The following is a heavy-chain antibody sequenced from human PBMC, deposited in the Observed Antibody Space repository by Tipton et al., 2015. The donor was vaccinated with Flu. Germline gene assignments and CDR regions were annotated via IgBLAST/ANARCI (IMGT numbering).Heavy chain of an antibody. J-gene: IGHJ6*02. CDR2: IIPATGVT. Sequence: QLVQPGAEVKKPGSSVKVSCKASGGNFNIYSMYWVRQAAGKGLEWLGRIIPATGVTHYAPKLQGRVTITADMSTSAVYLDLSSLTSDDTAVYYCAKGVGPVGMDVWGPGTTVTVSS. CDR3: AKGVGPVGMDV. CDR1: GGNFNIYS. V-gene: IGHV1-69*09.